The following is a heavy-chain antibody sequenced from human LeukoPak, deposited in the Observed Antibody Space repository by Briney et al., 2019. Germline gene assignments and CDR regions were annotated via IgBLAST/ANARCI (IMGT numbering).Heavy chain of an antibody. CDR2: IRSDAST. Sequence: GGSLRLSCTASGFTVSSNYMSWVRQAPGKGLEWVSVIRSDASTDHADSVKGRFTISRDNSKNTLYLQMNNLRAEDTAMYYCAREMYSGMYNDAFDIWGQGTKVTVSS. D-gene: IGHD1-26*01. CDR1: GFTVSSNY. V-gene: IGHV3-53*01. CDR3: AREMYSGMYNDAFDI. J-gene: IGHJ3*02.